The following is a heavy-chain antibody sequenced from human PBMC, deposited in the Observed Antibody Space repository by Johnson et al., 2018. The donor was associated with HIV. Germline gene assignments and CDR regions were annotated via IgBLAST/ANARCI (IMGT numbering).Heavy chain of an antibody. Sequence: LVESGGGLIQPGGSLRLSCAASGFIVSSKYMSWVRQAPGKGLEWVSAISGRGGSTYYADSVKGRFTISRDNSKNTLYLQMNSLRAGDTAVYYCARSGRGTLTTVPDAFDIWGQGTMVTVST. V-gene: IGHV3-53*01. CDR2: SGRGGST. CDR1: GFIVSSKY. CDR3: ARSGRGTLTTVPDAFDI. D-gene: IGHD4-17*01. J-gene: IGHJ3*02.